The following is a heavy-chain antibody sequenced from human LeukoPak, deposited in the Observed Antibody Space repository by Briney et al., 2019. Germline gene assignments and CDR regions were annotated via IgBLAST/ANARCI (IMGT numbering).Heavy chain of an antibody. Sequence: PSETLSLTCTVSGGSISSGGYYWSWIRQPPGKGLEWIGYIYHSGSTYYNPSLKSRVTISVDRSKNQFSLKLSSVTAADTAVYYCARDAPSTVTNYYMDVWGKGTTVTVSS. D-gene: IGHD4-11*01. CDR1: GGSISSGGYY. CDR3: ARDAPSTVTNYYMDV. J-gene: IGHJ6*03. V-gene: IGHV4-30-2*01. CDR2: IYHSGST.